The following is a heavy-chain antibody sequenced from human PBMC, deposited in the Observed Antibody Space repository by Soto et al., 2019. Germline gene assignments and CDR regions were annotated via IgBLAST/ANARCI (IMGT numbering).Heavy chain of an antibody. CDR2: INTLSSAI. CDR1: GFTFSDYY. Sequence: GGSLRLSCAGSGFTFSDYYRTWIRQAPGKGLEWVSYINTLSSAIYYADSEKGRFTISRDNAKNSLYLQMNSLRAEDTAVYYCVRRVAFGHRSWFDPWGHGTLVTVSS. J-gene: IGHJ5*02. CDR3: VRRVAFGHRSWFDP. D-gene: IGHD3-3*01. V-gene: IGHV3-11*01.